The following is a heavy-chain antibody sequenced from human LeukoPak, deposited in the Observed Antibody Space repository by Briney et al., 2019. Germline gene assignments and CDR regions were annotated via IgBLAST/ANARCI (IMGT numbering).Heavy chain of an antibody. Sequence: GGSLRLSCAASGFTVSSNYMSWVRQAPGKGLEWVSVIYSGGSTYYADSVKGRFTISRDNSKNTLYLQMNSLRAEDTAVYYCAKAYYYGSGFPYYMDVWGKGTTVTVSS. CDR1: GFTVSSNY. J-gene: IGHJ6*03. V-gene: IGHV3-53*01. CDR2: IYSGGST. D-gene: IGHD3-10*01. CDR3: AKAYYYGSGFPYYMDV.